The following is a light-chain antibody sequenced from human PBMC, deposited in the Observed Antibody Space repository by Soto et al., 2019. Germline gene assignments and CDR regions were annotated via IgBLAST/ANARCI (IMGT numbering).Light chain of an antibody. CDR2: GAS. J-gene: IGKJ5*01. CDR3: QQYNYWPIT. Sequence: EIVMTQSPATLSVSLGERATLSCRASQSVSSNLAWYQLKPGQAPRFLIYGASTRATGIPARFSGSGSGTEFTLTVSSLRSEDSAVYYCQQYNYWPITFGQGTRLEI. V-gene: IGKV3-15*01. CDR1: QSVSSN.